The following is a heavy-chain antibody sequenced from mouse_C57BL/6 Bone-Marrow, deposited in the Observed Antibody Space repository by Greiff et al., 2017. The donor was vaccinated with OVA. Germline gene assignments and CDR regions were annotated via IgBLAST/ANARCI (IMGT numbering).Heavy chain of an antibody. CDR3: ARHAGSRYFDV. D-gene: IGHD1-1*01. Sequence: DVKLVESGGGLVQPGGSLKLSCAASGFTFSDYYMYWVRQTPEKRLEWVAYISNGGGSTYYPYTVKGRFTISRDNAKNTLYLQMSRLKSEDTAMYYCARHAGSRYFDVWGTGTTVTVSS. J-gene: IGHJ1*03. CDR2: ISNGGGST. V-gene: IGHV5-12*01. CDR1: GFTFSDYY.